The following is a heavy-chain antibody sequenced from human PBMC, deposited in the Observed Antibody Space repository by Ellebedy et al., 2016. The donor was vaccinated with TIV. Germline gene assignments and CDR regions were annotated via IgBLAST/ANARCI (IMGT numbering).Heavy chain of an antibody. J-gene: IGHJ4*02. CDR2: IHTTRTT. V-gene: IGHV4-38-2*02. D-gene: IGHD6-19*01. CDR3: ARDFGGWPFDS. Sequence: SETLSLTCSVFGYSISGGYYWGWIRQPPGKGLEWIGSIHTTRTTYYNPSLKSRVTMSADTSKNQISLKLSSVTAADTAVYYCARDFGGWPFDSWGQGTLVTVSS. CDR1: GYSISGGYY.